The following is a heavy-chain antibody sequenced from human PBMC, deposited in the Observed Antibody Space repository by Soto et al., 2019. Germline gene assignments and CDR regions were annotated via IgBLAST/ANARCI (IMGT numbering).Heavy chain of an antibody. V-gene: IGHV3-30*03. CDR1: RFSFGSFG. J-gene: IGHJ4*02. Sequence: QLVESGGGVVQPGGSLRLSCTASRFSFGSFGIHWVRQAPGKGLEWVAFISRDGTNIYYGDSVKGRFTLSRDNSRNTANLQMTALRDEDTALYYCARGNLSFDIDSGGQGTLVIVSS. CDR2: ISRDGTNI. CDR3: ARGNLSFDIDS.